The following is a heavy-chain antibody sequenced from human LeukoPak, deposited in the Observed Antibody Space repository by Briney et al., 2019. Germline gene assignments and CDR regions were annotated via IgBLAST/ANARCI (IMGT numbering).Heavy chain of an antibody. D-gene: IGHD3-22*01. J-gene: IGHJ4*02. CDR3: ARKSPYDSSGYYGNFDY. CDR1: GYSFTSYW. Sequence: GESLKISCKGSGYSFTSYWIGWVRQMPGKGLEWMGIIYPGDSDPRYSPSFQGQVTISAEQSIRTAFLQWSSLKASDTAMYYWARKSPYDSSGYYGNFDYWGQGTLVTVSS. V-gene: IGHV5-51*01. CDR2: IYPGDSDP.